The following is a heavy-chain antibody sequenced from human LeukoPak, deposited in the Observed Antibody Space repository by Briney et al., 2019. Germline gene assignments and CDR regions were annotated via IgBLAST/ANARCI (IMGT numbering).Heavy chain of an antibody. Sequence: GGSLRLSCAASGFTFSNAWVSWVRQAPGKGLEWVGRIKSKTDGGTTDYAAPVKCRFTISRDDSKNTLYLQMNSLKTEHTAVYYCTTALRLYCSSTSCYTYAFDIWGQGTMVTVSS. V-gene: IGHV3-15*01. CDR3: TTALRLYCSSTSCYTYAFDI. CDR1: GFTFSNAW. J-gene: IGHJ3*02. CDR2: IKSKTDGGTT. D-gene: IGHD2-2*02.